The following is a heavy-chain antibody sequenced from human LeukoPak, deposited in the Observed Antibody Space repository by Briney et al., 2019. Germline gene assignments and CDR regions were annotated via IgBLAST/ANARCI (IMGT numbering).Heavy chain of an antibody. CDR1: GFTFSSCA. D-gene: IGHD2-2*01. CDR2: ISGSGGST. CDR3: AKDRSCSGSSCNVGS. Sequence: GGSLRLSCAASGFTFSSCAMSWVRQAPGKGLEWVSAISGSGGSTYYADSVKGRFTISRDNSKNTLFLQMNSLRAEDTAVYYCAKDRSCSGSSCNVGSWGQGTMVTVSS. V-gene: IGHV3-23*01. J-gene: IGHJ3*01.